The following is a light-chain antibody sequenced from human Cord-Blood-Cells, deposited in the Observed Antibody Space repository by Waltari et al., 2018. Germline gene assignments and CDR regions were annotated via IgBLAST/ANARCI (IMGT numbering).Light chain of an antibody. CDR2: EDS. V-gene: IGLV3-10*01. CDR3: YSTDSSGNSYV. Sequence: SYELTQPPSVSVSPGQTARITCSGDALPKKYAYWDQQKSGQAPVLVIYEDSKRPSGIPERFSGSSSGTMSTLTISGAQVEDEADYYCYSTDSSGNSYVFGTGTKVTVL. J-gene: IGLJ1*01. CDR1: ALPKKY.